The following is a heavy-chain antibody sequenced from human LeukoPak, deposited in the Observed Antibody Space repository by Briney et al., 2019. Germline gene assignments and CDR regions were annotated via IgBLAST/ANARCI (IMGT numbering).Heavy chain of an antibody. CDR3: ARDRDGTGNYPLDH. J-gene: IGHJ4*02. D-gene: IGHD3-10*01. V-gene: IGHV3-23*01. CDR2: ISGSGGGP. Sequence: PGWSLTLYRVASVFTFSKYAMSWVRQAPGKGLEWVSGISGSGGGPYYADSVKGRFTISRDNSKNTLYLQMNSLRADDTAVYYCARDRDGTGNYPLDHWGQGTLVIVSS. CDR1: VFTFSKYA.